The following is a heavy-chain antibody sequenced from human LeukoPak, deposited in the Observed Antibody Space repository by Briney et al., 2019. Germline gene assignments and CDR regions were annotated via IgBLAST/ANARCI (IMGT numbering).Heavy chain of an antibody. J-gene: IGHJ4*02. CDR2: ISDSGGAT. CDR1: GFTFSSYA. D-gene: IGHD2-2*01. Sequence: GGSLRLSCAASGFTFSSYAMKWVRQAPGKGLEWVSGISDSGGATYYVDSVKGRFTIPRDNSKNTVYLQMNSLRAEDTAVYYCAKPVRDQLLCSNDYWGQGTLVTVSS. V-gene: IGHV3-23*01. CDR3: AKPVRDQLLCSNDY.